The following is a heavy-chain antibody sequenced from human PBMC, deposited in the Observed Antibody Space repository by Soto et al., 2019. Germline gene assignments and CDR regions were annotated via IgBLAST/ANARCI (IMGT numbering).Heavy chain of an antibody. J-gene: IGHJ4*02. V-gene: IGHV4-31*03. CDR2: IYYSGST. CDR3: AREGGIVGATAADY. D-gene: IGHD1-26*01. CDR1: GAPISRGGYY. Sequence: QVQLQESGPGLVKPSRTLPLTCLFSGAPISRGGYYWSGIRQHPGKGLEWIGYIYYSGSTYYNPSLKSRVTISVDTSKNQFSLKLSSVTAADTAVYYCAREGGIVGATAADYWGQGTLVTVSS.